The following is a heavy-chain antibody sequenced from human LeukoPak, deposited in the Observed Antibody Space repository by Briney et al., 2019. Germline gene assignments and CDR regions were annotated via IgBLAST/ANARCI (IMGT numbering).Heavy chain of an antibody. Sequence: SVMVSCKASGGTFSSYAISWVRQAPGQGLEWMGGIIPIFGTANYAQKFQGRVTITADESTSTAYMELSSLRSEDAAVYYCAREGIAAAGGGAQGVYWGQGTLVTVSS. V-gene: IGHV1-69*13. CDR1: GGTFSSYA. D-gene: IGHD6-13*01. J-gene: IGHJ4*02. CDR2: IIPIFGTA. CDR3: AREGIAAAGGGAQGVY.